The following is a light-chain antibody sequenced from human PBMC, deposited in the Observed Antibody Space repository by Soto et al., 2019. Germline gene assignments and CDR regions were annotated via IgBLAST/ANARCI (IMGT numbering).Light chain of an antibody. CDR3: CSYAGSSTLGV. Sequence: QSALTQPASVSGSPGQSITISCTGNSSDVGSYNLVSWYQQHPGKAPKLMIYEVSKRPSGVSNRFSGSKSGNTASLTISGLQAEDEADHYCCSYAGSSTLGVFGTGTKLTVL. J-gene: IGLJ1*01. CDR2: EVS. V-gene: IGLV2-23*02. CDR1: SSDVGSYNL.